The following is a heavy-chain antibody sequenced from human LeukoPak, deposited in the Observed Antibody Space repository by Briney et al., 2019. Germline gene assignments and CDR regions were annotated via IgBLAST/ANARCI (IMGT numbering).Heavy chain of an antibody. CDR3: ARSMYSSGWYDY. J-gene: IGHJ4*02. Sequence: SETLSLTCTVPGYSISSGYYWGWIRQPPGKGLEWIGSLYHCGSTYCNPSLKSRVTISVDTSKNQFSLKMSSVTAADTAVYYCARSMYSSGWYDYWGQGTLVTVSS. V-gene: IGHV4-38-2*02. CDR2: LYHCGST. CDR1: GYSISSGYY. D-gene: IGHD6-19*01.